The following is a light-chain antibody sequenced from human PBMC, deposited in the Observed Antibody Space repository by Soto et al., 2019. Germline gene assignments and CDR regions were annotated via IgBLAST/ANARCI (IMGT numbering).Light chain of an antibody. J-gene: IGKJ1*01. CDR1: QRIRTW. Sequence: DIQMTQSPPTLSASVGDRVTITCRASQRIRTWLAWYQQKPGKAPKILIYDASILQSGVPSRFSGNASGTDFTLTINSLQPEDFATYYCQQYSSIWTFGQGTKVEIK. CDR2: DAS. V-gene: IGKV1-5*01. CDR3: QQYSSIWT.